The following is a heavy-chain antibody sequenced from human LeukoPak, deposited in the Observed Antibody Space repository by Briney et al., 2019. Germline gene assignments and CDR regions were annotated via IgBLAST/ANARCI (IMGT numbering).Heavy chain of an antibody. V-gene: IGHV4-59*01. CDR1: GGSISSYY. CDR3: ARWYGITGAFDI. Sequence: SETLSLTCTVSGGSISSYYWSWLRQPPGKGLEWIGYIYYSGSTNYNPSLKSRVTISVDTSKSQFALKLSSVTAADTAVYYCARWYGITGAFDIWGQGTMFTVSS. D-gene: IGHD1-7*01. J-gene: IGHJ3*02. CDR2: IYYSGST.